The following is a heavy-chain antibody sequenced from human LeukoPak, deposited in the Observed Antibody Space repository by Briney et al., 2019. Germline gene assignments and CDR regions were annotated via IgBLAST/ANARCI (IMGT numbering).Heavy chain of an antibody. CDR1: GYSFTTHW. CDR3: ARSEMATVLSQDY. CDR2: IYPGDSDT. V-gene: IGHV5-51*01. J-gene: IGHJ4*02. Sequence: GEPLKISCKGSGYSFTTHWIGWVRQMPGKGLEWMGIIYPGDSDTRYSPSFQGQVTISADKSISTAYLQWSSLKASDTAMYYCARSEMATVLSQDYWGQGTLVTVSS. D-gene: IGHD5-24*01.